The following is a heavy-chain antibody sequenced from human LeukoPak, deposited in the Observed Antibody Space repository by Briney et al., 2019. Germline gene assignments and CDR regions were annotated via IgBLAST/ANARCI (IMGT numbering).Heavy chain of an antibody. V-gene: IGHV4-30-2*01. CDR2: IYHSGNI. CDR3: ASGYCRGRSCDHLEY. CDR1: GGSINTRGYS. Sequence: KPSETLSLTCAVSGGSINTRGYSWSWVRQTPGRGLEWIGYIYHSGNIYYNPSLESRVTMSIDRSKNQFSLNLNSLTAADTAVYYCASGYCRGRSCDHLEYWGQGAQVIVSS. D-gene: IGHD2-15*01. J-gene: IGHJ4*02.